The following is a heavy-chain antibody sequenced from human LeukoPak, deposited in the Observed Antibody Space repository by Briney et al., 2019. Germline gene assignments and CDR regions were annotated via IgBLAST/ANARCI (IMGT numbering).Heavy chain of an antibody. CDR2: IYTSGST. CDR3: ARGVFYYYYMDV. J-gene: IGHJ6*03. D-gene: IGHD3-10*01. V-gene: IGHV4-61*09. CDR1: GGSISSGGYS. Sequence: PSQTLSLTCAVSGGSISSGGYSWSWIRQPPGKGLEWIGYIYTSGSTNYNPSLKSRVTISVDTSKNQFSLKLSSVTAADTAVYYCARGVFYYYYMDVWGKGTTVTVSS.